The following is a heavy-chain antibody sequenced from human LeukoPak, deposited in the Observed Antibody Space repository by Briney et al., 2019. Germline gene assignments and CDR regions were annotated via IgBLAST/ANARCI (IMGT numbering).Heavy chain of an antibody. CDR1: GISIVTYY. D-gene: IGHD3-3*01. Sequence: KTSETLSLTCTVSGISIVTYYWSWIRQPPGKGLEWIGYIYYSGSTNYNPSLKSRVTISVDTSKNQFSLKLSAVTAADTAVYYCARNDFWSGYYPDAFDIWGQGTMVTVSS. CDR3: ARNDFWSGYYPDAFDI. CDR2: IYYSGST. V-gene: IGHV4-59*01. J-gene: IGHJ3*02.